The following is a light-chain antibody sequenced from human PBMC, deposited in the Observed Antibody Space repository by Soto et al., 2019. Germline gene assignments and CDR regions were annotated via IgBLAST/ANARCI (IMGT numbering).Light chain of an antibody. CDR2: DAS. CDR3: QQYKKWPPIT. J-gene: IGKJ5*01. CDR1: QSVSTN. V-gene: IGKV3D-15*01. Sequence: EIVMAQSPGTVSVSPGEGATLSCRASQSVSTNLAWYQQKPGQAPRLLIYDASSRATGIPARFSGSGSGTEFTLTVSSLQSEDFAVYYCQQYKKWPPITFGQGTRLEIK.